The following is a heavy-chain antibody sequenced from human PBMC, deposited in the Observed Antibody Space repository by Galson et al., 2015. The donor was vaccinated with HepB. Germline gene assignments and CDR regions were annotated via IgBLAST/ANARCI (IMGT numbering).Heavy chain of an antibody. CDR3: ARSRREEFPHYYDSSGSWEYFDL. J-gene: IGHJ2*01. CDR2: INPNSGGT. V-gene: IGHV1-2*05. Sequence: SVKVSCKASGYTFTGYYMHWVRQAPGQGLEWMGRINPNSGGTNYAQKFQGRVTMTRDTSISTAYMELSRLRSDDTVVYYCARSRREEFPHYYDSSGSWEYFDLWGRGTLVTVSS. CDR1: GYTFTGYY. D-gene: IGHD3-22*01.